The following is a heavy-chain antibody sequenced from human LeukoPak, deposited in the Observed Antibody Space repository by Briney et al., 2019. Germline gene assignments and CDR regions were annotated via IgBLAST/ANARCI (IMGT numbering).Heavy chain of an antibody. V-gene: IGHV1-46*01. J-gene: IGHJ3*02. Sequence: GASVKVSCKASGNTFTSYYMHWVRQAPGQGLEWMGIINPSGGSTSYAQKFQGRVTMTRDTSTSTVYMELSSLRSEDTAVYYCARGARRVTTTIIVIRVPDAFDIWGQGTMVTVSS. CDR3: ARGARRVTTTIIVIRVPDAFDI. CDR1: GNTFTSYY. D-gene: IGHD3-22*01. CDR2: INPSGGST.